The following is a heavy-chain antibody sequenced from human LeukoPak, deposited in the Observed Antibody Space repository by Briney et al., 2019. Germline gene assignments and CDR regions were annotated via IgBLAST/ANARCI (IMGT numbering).Heavy chain of an antibody. CDR3: AKGTMIVVAVGDYFDY. D-gene: IGHD3-22*01. CDR2: ISWNSVNI. CDR1: GFTLDDYA. J-gene: IGHJ4*02. Sequence: GRSLRLSCAASGFTLDDYAMHWVRQAPGKGLEWVSGISWNSVNIGYADSVKGRFTISRDNAKNSLYLQMNSLRVEDMALYYCAKGTMIVVAVGDYFDYWGQGTLVTVSS. V-gene: IGHV3-9*03.